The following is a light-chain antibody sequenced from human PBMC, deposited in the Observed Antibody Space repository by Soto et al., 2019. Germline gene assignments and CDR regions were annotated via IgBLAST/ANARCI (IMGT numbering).Light chain of an antibody. CDR1: SSDVGAYNY. J-gene: IGLJ2*01. Sequence: QSVLTQPPAASGSPGQSVTISCTGTSSDVGAYNYVSWYQQHPDKAPKLMIYEVSKRPSGVPDRFSGSKSGNTASLTVSGLQAEDEADYYCSSNAGSNNLIFGGGTKLTVL. CDR3: SSNAGSNNLI. V-gene: IGLV2-8*01. CDR2: EVS.